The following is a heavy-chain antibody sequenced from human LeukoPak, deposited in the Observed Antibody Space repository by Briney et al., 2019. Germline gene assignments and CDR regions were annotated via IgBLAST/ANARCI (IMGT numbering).Heavy chain of an antibody. Sequence: SETLSLTCTVSGGSISSSSYYWGWIRQPPGKGLEWIGSIFYSGSTYYNPSLKSRVAISVDTSKNQFSLKLSSVTAADTAVYYCARGLGDYVWGSYRSTGAFDIWGQGTMVTVSS. D-gene: IGHD3-16*02. J-gene: IGHJ3*02. CDR1: GGSISSSSYY. CDR2: IFYSGST. V-gene: IGHV4-39*07. CDR3: ARGLGDYVWGSYRSTGAFDI.